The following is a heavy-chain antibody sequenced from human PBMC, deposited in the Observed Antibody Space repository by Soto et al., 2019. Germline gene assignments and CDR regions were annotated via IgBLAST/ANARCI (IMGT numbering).Heavy chain of an antibody. V-gene: IGHV3-11*01. CDR1: GFTFRDYY. J-gene: IGHJ6*02. D-gene: IGHD1-26*01. CDR3: ASCLEVMGATHYYYGMDV. CDR2: ISSSGSTI. Sequence: PGGSLRLSCAASGFTFRDYYMSWIRQAPGKGLEWVSYISSSGSTIYYADSVKGRFTISRDNAKNSLYLQMNSLRAEDTAVYYCASCLEVMGATHYYYGMDVWGQGTTVTVSS.